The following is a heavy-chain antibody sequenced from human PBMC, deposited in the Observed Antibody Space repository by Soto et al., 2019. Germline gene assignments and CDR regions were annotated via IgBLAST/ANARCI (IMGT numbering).Heavy chain of an antibody. CDR3: ATYIQVDGGTEY. CDR2: ISRSGDTT. J-gene: IGHJ4*02. D-gene: IGHD1-1*01. V-gene: IGHV3-23*01. Sequence: GGSLRLSCAASGFTFGNYAMIWVRQAPGKGLEWVSDISRSGDTTIYADSVKGRFTISRDNSKNTVHLQMNSLRAEDTAVYYCATYIQVDGGTEYWGQGTLVTVSS. CDR1: GFTFGNYA.